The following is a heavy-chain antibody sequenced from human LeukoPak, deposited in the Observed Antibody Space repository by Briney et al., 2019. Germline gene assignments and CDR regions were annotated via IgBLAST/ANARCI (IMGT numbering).Heavy chain of an antibody. V-gene: IGHV1-2*02. J-gene: IGHJ4*02. CDR2: INPNSGGT. Sequence: GASVKVSCKASGYTFTGYYMHWVRQAPGQGLEWMGWINPNSGGTNYAQKFQGRVTMTRDTSISTAYMELSRLRSDDTAVYYCASGGYGSGSYPPLGYWGQGTLVTVSS. CDR3: ASGGYGSGSYPPLGY. CDR1: GYTFTGYY. D-gene: IGHD3-10*01.